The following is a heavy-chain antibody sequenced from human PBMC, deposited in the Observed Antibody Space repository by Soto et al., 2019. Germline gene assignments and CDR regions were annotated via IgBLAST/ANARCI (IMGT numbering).Heavy chain of an antibody. J-gene: IGHJ2*01. Sequence: QVQLQESGPGLVKPSQTLSLTCTVSGGSISSGDYYWSWIRQPPGKGLEWIGYIYYSGSTYYNPSLKSRVTISVDTSNNQFSLKLSSVTAADTAVYYCARVPRPFGELFYSTTRPWYFDLWGRGTLVTVSS. D-gene: IGHD3-10*01. CDR1: GGSISSGDYY. CDR3: ARVPRPFGELFYSTTRPWYFDL. CDR2: IYYSGST. V-gene: IGHV4-30-4*01.